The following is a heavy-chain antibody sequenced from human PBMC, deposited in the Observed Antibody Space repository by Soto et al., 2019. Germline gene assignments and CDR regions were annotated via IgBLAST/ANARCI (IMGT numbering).Heavy chain of an antibody. CDR1: GGSISSYY. CDR3: AIGGVVPALINYWYFDL. CDR2: IYYSGST. V-gene: IGHV4-59*01. D-gene: IGHD2-2*01. J-gene: IGHJ2*01. Sequence: QVQLQESGPGLVTPSETLSLTCTVSGGSISSYYWSWIRQPPGKGLEWIGYIYYSGSTNYNPSLKSRVTISVDTSKNQFALKLSSVTAADTAVYYCAIGGVVPALINYWYFDLWGRGTLVTVSS.